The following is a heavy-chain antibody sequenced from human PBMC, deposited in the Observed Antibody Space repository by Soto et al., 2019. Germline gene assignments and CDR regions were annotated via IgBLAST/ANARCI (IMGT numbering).Heavy chain of an antibody. CDR2: TRNKANSYTT. J-gene: IGHJ3*02. CDR3: ARAGRLGIMGAFDI. D-gene: IGHD3-16*01. Sequence: GGSLRLSCAASGFTFSDHYMDWVRQAPGKGLEWVGRTRNKANSYTTEYAASVKGRFTISRDDSKNSLYLQMNSLKTEDTAVYYCARAGRLGIMGAFDIWGQGTMVTVSS. CDR1: GFTFSDHY. V-gene: IGHV3-72*01.